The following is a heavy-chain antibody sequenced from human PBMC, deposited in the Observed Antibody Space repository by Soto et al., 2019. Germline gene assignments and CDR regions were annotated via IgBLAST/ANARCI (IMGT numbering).Heavy chain of an antibody. CDR2: IFSRDSES. J-gene: IGHJ4*02. Sequence: RVESLKISCKGPGHIFNNHWICWERQTPGTGQEWMGLIFSRDSESKTSPSFQGHVSIFVDKFTNNAYLQWTPLKSPVTGMTHSASGNCDSRHYYDLWGPGTLVTVSS. CDR1: GHIFNNHW. CDR3: ASGNCDSRHYYDL. V-gene: IGHV5-51*01. D-gene: IGHD1-1*01.